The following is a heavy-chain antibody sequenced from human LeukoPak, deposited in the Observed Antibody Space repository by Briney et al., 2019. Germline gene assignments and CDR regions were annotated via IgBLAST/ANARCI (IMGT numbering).Heavy chain of an antibody. D-gene: IGHD1-14*01. CDR2: ISYDGSKK. J-gene: IGHJ4*02. V-gene: IGHV3-30*18. Sequence: PGRSLRLSCAASGFIFGNYGMHWVRQAPGKGLEWVAVISYDGSKKYYADSVKGRFTISRDNSKNTLYLQMNSLRAEDTAVYYCAKEGYNMGFDYWGQGTLVTVSS. CDR3: AKEGYNMGFDY. CDR1: GFIFGNYG.